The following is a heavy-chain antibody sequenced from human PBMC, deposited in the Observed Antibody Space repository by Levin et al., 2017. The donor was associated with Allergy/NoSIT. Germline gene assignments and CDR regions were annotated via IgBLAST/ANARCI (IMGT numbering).Heavy chain of an antibody. CDR2: ISWDDDK. D-gene: IGHD3-3*01. J-gene: IGHJ5*02. CDR3: AHRPRWVTYYECWSGPPENKNWFDP. Sequence: NVSGPTLVKPTQTLTLTCTFSGFSLSTSGVGVGWIRQPPGKALEWLALISWDDDKRYSPSLKSRLTVTKDTSKNHVVLTMTNMDPVDTATYYCAHRPRWVTYYECWSGPPENKNWFDPWGQGTLVTVSS. V-gene: IGHV2-5*02. CDR1: GFSLSTSGVG.